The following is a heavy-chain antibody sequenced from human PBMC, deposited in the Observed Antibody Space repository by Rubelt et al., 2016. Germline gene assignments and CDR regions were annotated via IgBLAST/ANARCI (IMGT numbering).Heavy chain of an antibody. CDR3: ARNWGFDY. V-gene: IGHV3-74*01. Sequence: EVQLVESGGGLVQPGGSLRLSCAASGSSFSTSWMHWVRQVPGKGLVWFSRINSDGSSTTYADSVKGRFTISRDNARNMVFLQMNSLRVEDTAVYYCARNWGFDYWGQGTLVTVSS. CDR1: GSSFSTSW. D-gene: IGHD7-27*01. CDR2: INSDGSST. J-gene: IGHJ4*02.